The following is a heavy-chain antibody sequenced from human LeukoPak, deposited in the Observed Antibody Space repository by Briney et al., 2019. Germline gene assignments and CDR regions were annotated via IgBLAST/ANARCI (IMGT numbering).Heavy chain of an antibody. CDR2: IYYSGST. D-gene: IGHD2-15*01. V-gene: IGHV4-59*12. J-gene: IGHJ4*02. CDR1: GGSISNYF. Sequence: SETLSLTCTVSGGSISNYFWSWIRQPPGKGLEWIGYIYYSGSTNYNPSLKSRVTISVDTSKNQFSLKLNSVTAADTAVYYCVREILYCSGGSCYRGPFDNWGQGTLVTVSA. CDR3: VREILYCSGGSCYRGPFDN.